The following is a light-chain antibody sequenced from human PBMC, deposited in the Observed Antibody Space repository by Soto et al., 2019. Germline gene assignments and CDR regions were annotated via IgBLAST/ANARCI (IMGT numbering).Light chain of an antibody. CDR3: QSYDSSLSGSYV. Sequence: QSVLTQPPSVSGAPGDGVTMSCTGSSSNIGAGYDVHWYQQLPGTAPKLLIYGNSNRPSGVPDRFSGSKSGTSASLAITGLQAEDEADYYCQSYDSSLSGSYVFGTGTKVTV. CDR1: SSNIGAGYD. V-gene: IGLV1-40*01. CDR2: GNS. J-gene: IGLJ1*01.